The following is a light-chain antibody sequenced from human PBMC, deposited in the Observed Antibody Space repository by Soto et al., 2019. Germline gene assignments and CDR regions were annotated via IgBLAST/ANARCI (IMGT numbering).Light chain of an antibody. CDR3: QQSYNSPWT. Sequence: DIQMTQSPSSLSASVRDRVTITCRASQSISTYLNWYQQKPGKVPKLLIYAASTLQSGVPSRFRGRGSGTDFTLTISSLQPEDFATYYCQQSYNSPWTFAQGTKVDI. CDR2: AAS. CDR1: QSISTY. J-gene: IGKJ1*01. V-gene: IGKV1-39*01.